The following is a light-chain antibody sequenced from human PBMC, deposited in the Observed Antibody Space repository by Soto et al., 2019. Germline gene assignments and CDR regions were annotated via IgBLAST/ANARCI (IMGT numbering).Light chain of an antibody. V-gene: IGKV3-15*01. CDR2: GVS. Sequence: ETVMTQSPGTLSVSPGERVTLSCRASQSVSSKLAWFQQKPGQAPRLLIYGVSARATGLPARFSGSGSGTEFTLTISSLQSEDFAVYYCQQYNNWPHTFGQGTKLEIK. CDR3: QQYNNWPHT. CDR1: QSVSSK. J-gene: IGKJ2*01.